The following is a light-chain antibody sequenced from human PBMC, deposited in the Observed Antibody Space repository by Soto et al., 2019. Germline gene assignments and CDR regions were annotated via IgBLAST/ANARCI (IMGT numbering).Light chain of an antibody. CDR3: SSYTSSSTLV. Sequence: QSFLTQPASVSGSPGQSITISCTGTSSDVGGYDYVSWYQHHPGKAPKLMIYDVNNRPSGVSNRFSGSKSANTASLTISGLQAEDEADYYCSSYTSSSTLVFGTGTKVTVL. J-gene: IGLJ1*01. CDR1: SSDVGGYDY. CDR2: DVN. V-gene: IGLV2-14*03.